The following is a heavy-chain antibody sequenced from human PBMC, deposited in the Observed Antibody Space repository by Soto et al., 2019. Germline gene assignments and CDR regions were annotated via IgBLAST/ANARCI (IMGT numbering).Heavy chain of an antibody. D-gene: IGHD3-3*01. J-gene: IGHJ3*02. CDR3: ANESDGLLRFLEWPHRHAFDI. Sequence: ASVKVSCKASGYTFTSYGISWVRQAPGQGLEWMGWISAYNGNTNYAQKLQGRVTMTTDTSTSTAYMELRSLRSDDTAVYYCANESDGLLRFLEWPHRHAFDIWGQGTMVTVSS. CDR1: GYTFTSYG. CDR2: ISAYNGNT. V-gene: IGHV1-18*01.